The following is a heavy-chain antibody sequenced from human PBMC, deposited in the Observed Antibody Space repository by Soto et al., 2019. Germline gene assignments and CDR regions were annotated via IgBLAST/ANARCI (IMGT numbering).Heavy chain of an antibody. Sequence: GGSLRLSCASSGFTFSSYAMSWVRQAPGKGLEWVSAISGSGGSTYYADSVKGRFTISRDNSKNTLYLQMNSLRAEDTAVYYCAKDRSRGPSPLYGDYSGDWGQGTLVTVSS. V-gene: IGHV3-23*01. CDR2: ISGSGGST. CDR3: AKDRSRGPSPLYGDYSGD. CDR1: GFTFSSYA. D-gene: IGHD4-17*01. J-gene: IGHJ4*02.